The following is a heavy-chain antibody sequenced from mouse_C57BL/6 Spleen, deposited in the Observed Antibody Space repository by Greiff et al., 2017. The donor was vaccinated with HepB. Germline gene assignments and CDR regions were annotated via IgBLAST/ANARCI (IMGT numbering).Heavy chain of an antibody. CDR2: INYDGSST. J-gene: IGHJ2*01. D-gene: IGHD1-1*01. Sequence: EVMLVESEGGLVQPGSSMKLSCTASGFTFSDYYMAWVRQVPEKGLEWVANINYDGSSTYYLDSLKSRFIISRDNAKNILYLQMSSLKSEDTATYYCARALRYYFDYWGQGTTLTVSS. CDR3: ARALRYYFDY. V-gene: IGHV5-16*01. CDR1: GFTFSDYY.